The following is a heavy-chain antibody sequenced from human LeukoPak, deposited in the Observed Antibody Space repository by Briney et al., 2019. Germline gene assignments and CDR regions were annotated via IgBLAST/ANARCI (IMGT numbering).Heavy chain of an antibody. V-gene: IGHV4-39*07. CDR2: IYYSGST. CDR1: GGSISSSSYY. D-gene: IGHD3-16*02. CDR3: ARGRFTRVEGGGWTRPEVGYYYYYMDV. Sequence: SETLSLTCTVSGGSISSSSYYWGWIRQPPGKGLEWIGSIYYSGSTYYNPSLKSRVTISVDTSKNQFSLKLSSVTAADTAVYYCARGRFTRVEGGGWTRPEVGYYYYYMDVWGKGTTVTISS. J-gene: IGHJ6*03.